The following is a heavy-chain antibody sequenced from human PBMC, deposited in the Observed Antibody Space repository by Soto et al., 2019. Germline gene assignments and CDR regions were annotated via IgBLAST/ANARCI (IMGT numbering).Heavy chain of an antibody. CDR3: ARRWWWSADSDY. CDR1: EVIFRSSE. D-gene: IGHD2-15*01. Sequence: GGTLRLSCAVPEVIFRSSEMNWVRQAPGKGLEWVSYITNDGDNIKYADSVEGRFTISRDNDKNSLYLQMNSLKVDDTGVYYWARRWWWSADSDYWGQGTLVTVSS. CDR2: ITNDGDNI. V-gene: IGHV3-48*03. J-gene: IGHJ4*02.